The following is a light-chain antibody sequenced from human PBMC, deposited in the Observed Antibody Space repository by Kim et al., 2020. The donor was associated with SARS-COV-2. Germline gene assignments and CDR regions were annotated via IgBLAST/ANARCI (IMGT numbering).Light chain of an antibody. J-gene: IGLJ3*02. V-gene: IGLV2-14*03. CDR3: SSYTSSSTWV. CDR2: DVS. Sequence: LTQPASVSGSPGQSITISCTGTSSDVGGYNYVSWYQQHPGKAPTLMIYDVSNRPSGVSNRFSGSKSGNTASLTISGLQAEDEADYYCSSYTSSSTWVFGGGTQLTVL. CDR1: SSDVGGYNY.